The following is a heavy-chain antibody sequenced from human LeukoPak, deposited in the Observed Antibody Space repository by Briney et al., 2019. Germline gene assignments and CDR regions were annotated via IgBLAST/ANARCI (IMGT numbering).Heavy chain of an antibody. V-gene: IGHV3-23*01. Sequence: GGSLRLSCAASGFTVYSYAMSWVRQALGKGVEWVSAIRGSGVATFYADSVKGRFTISRDNSRNTLYLQMNSLRAEDTAVYFCASRVDTTLVWGQGTLVTVSS. CDR1: GFTVYSYA. J-gene: IGHJ4*02. CDR3: ASRVDTTLV. CDR2: IRGSGVAT. D-gene: IGHD1-1*01.